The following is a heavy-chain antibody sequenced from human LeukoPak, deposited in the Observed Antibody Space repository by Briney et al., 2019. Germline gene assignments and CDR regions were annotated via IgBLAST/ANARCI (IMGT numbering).Heavy chain of an antibody. J-gene: IGHJ6*02. Sequence: GASVKVSCKASGYTFTSYDINWVRQATGQGVERMRWMNPNNDHTGYAQKFQGRVTMTRNTSISTAYMELSSLRSEDTAVYYCARGWSGHSYYYGMDVWGQGTTVTVSS. CDR3: ARGWSGHSYYYGMDV. CDR1: GYTFTSYD. V-gene: IGHV1-8*01. D-gene: IGHD3-3*01. CDR2: MNPNNDHT.